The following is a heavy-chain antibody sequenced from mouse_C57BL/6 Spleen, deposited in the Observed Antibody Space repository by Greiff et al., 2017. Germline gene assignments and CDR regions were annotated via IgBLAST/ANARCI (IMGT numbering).Heavy chain of an antibody. D-gene: IGHD1-1*01. CDR2: IDPSDSET. CDR3: ARDYGSSSYYAMDY. Sequence: QVQLQQPGAELVRPGSSVKLSCKASGYTFTSYWMHWVKQRPIQGLEWIGNIDPSDSETHYNQKFKDKATLTVDKSSSTAYMQLSSLTSEDSAVYYCARDYGSSSYYAMDYWGQGTSDTVSS. J-gene: IGHJ4*01. CDR1: GYTFTSYW. V-gene: IGHV1-52*01.